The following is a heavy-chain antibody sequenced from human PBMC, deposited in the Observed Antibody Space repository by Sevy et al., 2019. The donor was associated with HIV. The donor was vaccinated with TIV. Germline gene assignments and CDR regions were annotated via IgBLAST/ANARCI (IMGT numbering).Heavy chain of an antibody. V-gene: IGHV3-21*01. CDR3: ARDGGVTMVRGVIITGRPFDY. J-gene: IGHJ4*02. Sequence: WGSLRLSCAASGFTFSSYSMNWVRQAPGKGLEWVSSISSSSSYIYYADSVKGRFTISRDNAKNSLYLQMNSLRAEDTAVYYCARDGGVTMVRGVIITGRPFDYWGQGTLVTVSS. CDR1: GFTFSSYS. CDR2: ISSSSSYI. D-gene: IGHD3-10*01.